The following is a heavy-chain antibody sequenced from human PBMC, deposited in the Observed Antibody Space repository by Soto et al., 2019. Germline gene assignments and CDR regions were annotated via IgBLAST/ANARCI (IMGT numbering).Heavy chain of an antibody. CDR1: GHTFNRYG. CDR3: AREGYYGSGSADY. D-gene: IGHD3-10*01. V-gene: IGHV1-18*01. J-gene: IGHJ4*02. CDR2: ISAYNGNT. Sequence: GASVKVSCKASGHTFNRYGISWVRQAPGQGLEWMGWISAYNGNTNFAQKFQGRVTMTTDTSTSTAYMELRSLRSDDTAVYYCAREGYYGSGSADYWGQGTLVTVSS.